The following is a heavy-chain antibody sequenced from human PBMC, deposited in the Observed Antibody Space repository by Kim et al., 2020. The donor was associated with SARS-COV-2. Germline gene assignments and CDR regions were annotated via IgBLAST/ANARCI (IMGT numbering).Heavy chain of an antibody. Sequence: TEYAASVKGSFTISRDDSKNIAYLQMNSLKTEDTAVYYCTRASSGWYFDYWGQGTLVTVSS. V-gene: IGHV3-49*02. J-gene: IGHJ4*02. CDR3: TRASSGWYFDY. D-gene: IGHD6-19*01. CDR2: T.